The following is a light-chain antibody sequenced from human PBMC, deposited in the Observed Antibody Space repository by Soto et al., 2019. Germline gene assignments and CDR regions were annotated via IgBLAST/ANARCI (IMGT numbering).Light chain of an antibody. CDR1: QYIGSN. CDR2: GAV. J-gene: IGKJ1*01. Sequence: EIVMTQSPATLSMSPGERATLSCRASQYIGSNLAWYQQRPGQAPRLLIYGAVTRATGIPARFSGRGSGTEFTLTISRLEPEDSAVYYCQQYGSSGTFGQGTKVDI. V-gene: IGKV3-15*01. CDR3: QQYGSSGT.